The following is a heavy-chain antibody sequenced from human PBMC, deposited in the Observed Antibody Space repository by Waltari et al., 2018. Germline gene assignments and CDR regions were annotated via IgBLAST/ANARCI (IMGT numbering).Heavy chain of an antibody. J-gene: IGHJ4*02. CDR1: GFTLSGTW. V-gene: IGHV3-74*01. CDR2: SRGDGSTI. D-gene: IGHD3-3*01. CDR3: ARGADL. Sequence: EVQLVESGGGLVQPGGSLRLSCAASGFTLSGTWLHWVRQVPGKGLVWGSRSRGDGSTINSADSVNGRVTISRDTSKNTLYLQMNSLRAEDTAVYYCARGADLRGQGILVTVSS.